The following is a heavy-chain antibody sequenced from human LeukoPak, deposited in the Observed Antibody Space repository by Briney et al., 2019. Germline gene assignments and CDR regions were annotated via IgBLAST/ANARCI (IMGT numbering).Heavy chain of an antibody. CDR3: ARHSRYFDWLLPYYYFYYYMDV. CDR1: GASVSGSPYY. D-gene: IGHD3-9*01. CDR2: IYTSGST. Sequence: SETLSLTCTVSGASVSGSPYYWGWIRQPPGKGLEWIGRIYTSGSTNYNPSLKSRVTISVDTSKNQFSLKLSSVTAADTAVYYCARHSRYFDWLLPYYYFYYYMDVWGKGTTVTISS. V-gene: IGHV4-39*01. J-gene: IGHJ6*03.